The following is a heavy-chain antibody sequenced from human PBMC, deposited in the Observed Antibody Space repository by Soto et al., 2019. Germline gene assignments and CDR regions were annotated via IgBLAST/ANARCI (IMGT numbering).Heavy chain of an antibody. CDR3: ARAWGCYGGNSGGCWFDP. V-gene: IGHV3-30-3*01. CDR2: ISYDGSNK. J-gene: IGHJ5*02. CDR1: GLTFSSYA. D-gene: IGHD4-17*01. Sequence: QVQLVESGGGVVQPGRSLRLSCAASGLTFSSYAMHWVRQAPGKGLEWVAVISYDGSNKYYADSVKGRFTISRDNSKNTLNLQMNSLRAEDTAVYYCARAWGCYGGNSGGCWFDPWGQGTLVTVSS.